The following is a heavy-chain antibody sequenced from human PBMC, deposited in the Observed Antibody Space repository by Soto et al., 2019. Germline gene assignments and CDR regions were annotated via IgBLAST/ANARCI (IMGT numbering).Heavy chain of an antibody. Sequence: ASVKVSCKASGYTFTSYGISWVRQAPGQGLEWMGWISAYNGNTNYAQKLQGRVTMTTDTSTSTAYMELRSLRSDDTAVYYCARAVIPRDPQYSSSSRSGYSSGWSFYYYYYMDVWGKGTTVTVSS. V-gene: IGHV1-18*01. D-gene: IGHD6-19*01. CDR2: ISAYNGNT. CDR3: ARAVIPRDPQYSSSSRSGYSSGWSFYYYYYMDV. CDR1: GYTFTSYG. J-gene: IGHJ6*03.